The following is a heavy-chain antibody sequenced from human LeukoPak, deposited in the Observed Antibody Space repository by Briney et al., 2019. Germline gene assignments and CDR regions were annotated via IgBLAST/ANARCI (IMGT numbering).Heavy chain of an antibody. V-gene: IGHV1-69*13. J-gene: IGHJ6*04. CDR1: GGTFSSYA. Sequence: SVKVSCKASGGTFSSYAISWVRQAPGQGLEWMGGIIPIFGTANYAQKFQGRVTITADESTSTAYMEPSSLRSEDTAVYYCARGGSSGYGYYHGMDVWGKGTTVTVSS. CDR2: IIPIFGTA. CDR3: ARGGSSGYGYYHGMDV. D-gene: IGHD6-19*01.